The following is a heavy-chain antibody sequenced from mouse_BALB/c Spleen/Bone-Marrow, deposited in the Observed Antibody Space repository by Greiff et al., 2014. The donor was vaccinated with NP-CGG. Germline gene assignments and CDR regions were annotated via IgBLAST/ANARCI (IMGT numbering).Heavy chain of an antibody. CDR1: GFDFSGYW. D-gene: IGHD2-3*01. Sequence: EVKLVESGGGLVQPGGSLKLSCAASGFDFSGYWMTWVRQAPGKGLEWIGEINPDSRTINYKPSLKEKFIMSRDNAKNTLYLQKSKVRSEDTALYYCARNGYYGWITYWGQGTLVTVSA. CDR3: ARNGYYGWITY. J-gene: IGHJ3*01. V-gene: IGHV4-1*02. CDR2: INPDSRTI.